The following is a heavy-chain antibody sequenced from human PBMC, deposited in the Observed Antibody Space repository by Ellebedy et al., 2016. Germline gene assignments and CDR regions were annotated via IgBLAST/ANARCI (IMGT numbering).Heavy chain of an antibody. CDR2: IGTTGGGT. Sequence: GESLKISXAASEFIFSNYVMTWVRQAPGKGLEWVSSIGTTGGGTQYADPVKGRFITSRDNSKSTLYLQMNSLRAEDTAVYYCAKGGDFVTVPAALDWGQGTLVSVSS. V-gene: IGHV3-23*01. CDR3: AKGGDFVTVPAALD. J-gene: IGHJ4*02. CDR1: EFIFSNYV. D-gene: IGHD2-2*01.